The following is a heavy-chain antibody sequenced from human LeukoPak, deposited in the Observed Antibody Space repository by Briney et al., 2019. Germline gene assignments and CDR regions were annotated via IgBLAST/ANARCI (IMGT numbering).Heavy chain of an antibody. CDR2: ISSSGSTI. D-gene: IGHD3-10*01. CDR1: GFTFSSYE. CDR3: ASTSSNYGSGYYFDY. J-gene: IGHJ4*02. Sequence: GGSLRLSCAASGFTFSSYELNWVRQAPGKGLEWVSYISSSGSTIKYADSVKGRFTISRGNAKNSLYLQMNSLRAEDTAVYYCASTSSNYGSGYYFDYWGQGTLVTVSS. V-gene: IGHV3-48*03.